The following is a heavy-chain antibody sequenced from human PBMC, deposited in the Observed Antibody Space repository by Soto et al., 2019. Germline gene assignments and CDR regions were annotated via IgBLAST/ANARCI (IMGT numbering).Heavy chain of an antibody. J-gene: IGHJ6*02. CDR1: IGSFSGHY. Sequence: SETLSLTCAVYIGSFSGHYWSWIRQPPGKGLEWIGEINHSGSTKYDPSLKSRVTISVDTSKNQFSLKLNSVTAADTAVYCCARVSGDYYYYGLDVWGQGTTVTVSS. V-gene: IGHV4-34*01. CDR3: ARVSGDYYYYGLDV. CDR2: INHSGST. D-gene: IGHD6-25*01.